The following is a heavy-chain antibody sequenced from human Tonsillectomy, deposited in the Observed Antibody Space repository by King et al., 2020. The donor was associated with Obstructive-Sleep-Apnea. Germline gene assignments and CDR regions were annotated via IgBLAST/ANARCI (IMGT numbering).Heavy chain of an antibody. Sequence: VQLVESGGGLVQPGGSLRLSCSASGFTFSSYAMHWVRQAPGKGLEYVSAISSNGGSTYYADSLKGRFTISRDNSKNTLYLKMSSLRAEDTAVYYCVKAPVLRFLEWLLGPFDYWGQGTLVTVSS. CDR2: ISSNGGST. V-gene: IGHV3-64D*06. D-gene: IGHD3-3*01. CDR3: VKAPVLRFLEWLLGPFDY. J-gene: IGHJ4*02. CDR1: GFTFSSYA.